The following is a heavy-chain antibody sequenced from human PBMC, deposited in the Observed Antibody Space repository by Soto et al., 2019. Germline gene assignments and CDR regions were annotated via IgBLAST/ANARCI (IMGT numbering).Heavy chain of an antibody. D-gene: IGHD2-21*01. CDR1: GLTFSNYG. CDR3: AKEYCGGHCSSDYFDY. CDR2: ISRDGSVR. Sequence: GGSLRLSCAASGLTFSNYGIHWVRQAPGNGLEWVAVISRDGSVRYYADSVKGRFTISRDNSKNTLYLQVNNLRAEDTAVYYCAKEYCGGHCSSDYFDYWGQGTLVTVSS. V-gene: IGHV3-30*18. J-gene: IGHJ4*02.